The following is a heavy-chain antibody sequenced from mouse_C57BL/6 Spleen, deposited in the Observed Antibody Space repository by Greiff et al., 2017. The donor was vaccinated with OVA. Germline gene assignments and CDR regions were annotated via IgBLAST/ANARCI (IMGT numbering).Heavy chain of an antibody. J-gene: IGHJ2*01. CDR2: IDPSDSET. V-gene: IGHV1-52*01. CDR3: ARDGNYVNYFDY. D-gene: IGHD2-1*01. CDR1: GYTFTSYW. Sequence: VQLQQPGAELVRPGSSVKLSCKASGYTFTSYWMHWVKQRPIQGLEWIGNIDPSDSETHYNQKFKDKATLTVDKSSSTAYMQLSSLTSEDSAVYYCARDGNYVNYFDYWGQGTTLTVSS.